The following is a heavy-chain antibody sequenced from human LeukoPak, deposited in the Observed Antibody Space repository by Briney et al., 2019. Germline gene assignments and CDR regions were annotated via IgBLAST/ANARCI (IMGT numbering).Heavy chain of an antibody. Sequence: RGSLRLSCAASGFTFSSYWMSWVRQAPGKGLEWVANIKQDGSEKYYVDSVKGRFTISRDNAKNSLYLQMNSLRAEDTAVYYCARGAAAGTNYYYYYGMDVWGQGTTVTVSS. CDR1: GFTFSSYW. CDR2: IKQDGSEK. CDR3: ARGAAAGTNYYYYYGMDV. D-gene: IGHD6-13*01. V-gene: IGHV3-7*03. J-gene: IGHJ6*02.